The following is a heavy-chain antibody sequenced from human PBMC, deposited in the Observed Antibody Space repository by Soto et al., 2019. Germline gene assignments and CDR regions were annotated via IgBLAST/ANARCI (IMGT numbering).Heavy chain of an antibody. Sequence: GGSLRLSCAGSGFTFGNAWMNWVRQAPGKGLERVSAISGSGGSTYYADSVKGRFTISRDNSKNTLYLQMNSLRAEDTAVYYCAKGFAVAGNYMDVWGKGTTVTVSS. D-gene: IGHD6-19*01. V-gene: IGHV3-23*01. CDR2: ISGSGGST. CDR1: GFTFGNAW. CDR3: AKGFAVAGNYMDV. J-gene: IGHJ6*03.